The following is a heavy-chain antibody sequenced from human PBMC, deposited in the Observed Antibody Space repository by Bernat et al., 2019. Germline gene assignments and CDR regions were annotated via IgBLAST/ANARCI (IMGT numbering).Heavy chain of an antibody. D-gene: IGHD6-13*01. V-gene: IGHV3-33*01. CDR2: IWYDGSNK. Sequence: QVQLVESGGGVVQPGRSLRLSCAASGFTFSSYGMHWVRQAPGKGLEWVDGIWYDGSNKYSADSGKGRFTISRENSKNTLYLPMNSLSAEDTAVYYCGRAIGYSSSWYVTLLGWYFDLWGRGTLVTVSS. CDR1: GFTFSSYG. J-gene: IGHJ2*01. CDR3: GRAIGYSSSWYVTLLGWYFDL.